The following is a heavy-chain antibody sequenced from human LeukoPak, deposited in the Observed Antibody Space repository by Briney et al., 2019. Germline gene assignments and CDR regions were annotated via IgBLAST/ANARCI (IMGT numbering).Heavy chain of an antibody. CDR2: IYYSGST. D-gene: IGHD3-3*01. V-gene: IGHV4-39*01. J-gene: IGHJ6*03. CDR1: GGSISSSSNY. CDR3: ARHQGSGYYSYYYMDV. Sequence: PSETLSLTCTVSGGSISSSSNYWGWIRQPPGRGLEWIGNIYYSGSTYYNPSLKSRVTISVDTSKNQFSLNLSSVTAADTAVYYCARHQGSGYYSYYYMDVWGKGTTVTVSS.